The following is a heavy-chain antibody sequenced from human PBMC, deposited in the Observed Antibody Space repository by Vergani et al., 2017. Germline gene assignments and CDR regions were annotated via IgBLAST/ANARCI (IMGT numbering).Heavy chain of an antibody. Sequence: QVQLQESGPGLVKPSQTLSLTCTVSGGSISSGGYYWSWIRQHPGKGLEWIGYIYYSGSTYYNPSLKSRVTISVDTSKNQFSLKLISVTAADTAVYYCARDQGGDGYAENSGWFDPWGQGTLVTVSS. CDR1: GGSISSGGYY. CDR2: IYYSGST. D-gene: IGHD2-21*02. V-gene: IGHV4-31*03. CDR3: ARDQGGDGYAENSGWFDP. J-gene: IGHJ5*02.